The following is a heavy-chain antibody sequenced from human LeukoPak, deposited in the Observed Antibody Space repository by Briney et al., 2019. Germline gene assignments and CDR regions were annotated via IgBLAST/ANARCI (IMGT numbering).Heavy chain of an antibody. D-gene: IGHD2-2*01. Sequence: ASVKASCKASGYTFTGHYMHWVRQAPGQGLEWMGWINPNSGGTNYAQKFQGRVTMTRDTSISTAHMELSRLRSDDTAVYYCARGSTSWDYYYGMDVWGQGTTVTVSS. CDR3: ARGSTSWDYYYGMDV. V-gene: IGHV1-2*02. CDR2: INPNSGGT. CDR1: GYTFTGHY. J-gene: IGHJ6*02.